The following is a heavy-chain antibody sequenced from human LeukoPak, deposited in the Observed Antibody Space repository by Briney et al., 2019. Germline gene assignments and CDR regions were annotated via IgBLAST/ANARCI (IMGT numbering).Heavy chain of an antibody. CDR3: ARALKVVVAANYYYYYMDV. V-gene: IGHV4-59*01. CDR2: IYYSGST. D-gene: IGHD2-15*01. CDR1: GGSISSYY. J-gene: IGHJ6*03. Sequence: PSETLSLTCTVSGGSISSYYWSWIRQPPGKGLEWIGYIYYSGSTNYNPSLKSRVTISVDTSKNQFSLKLSSVTAADTAVYYCARALKVVVAANYYYYYMDVWGKGTTVTVSS.